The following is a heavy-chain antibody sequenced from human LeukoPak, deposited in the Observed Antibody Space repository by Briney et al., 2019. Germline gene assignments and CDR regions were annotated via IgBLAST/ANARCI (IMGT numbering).Heavy chain of an antibody. J-gene: IGHJ4*02. CDR3: ARSPHILTGENFDY. D-gene: IGHD3-9*01. CDR2: INPNSGGT. CDR1: GFTFSSYA. V-gene: IGHV1-2*02. Sequence: GGSLRLSCAASGFTFSSYAMHWVRQAPGQGLEWMGWINPNSGGTNYAQKFQGRVTMTRDTSITTAYMEMSRLRSDDTALYYCARSPHILTGENFDYWGQGTLVTVSS.